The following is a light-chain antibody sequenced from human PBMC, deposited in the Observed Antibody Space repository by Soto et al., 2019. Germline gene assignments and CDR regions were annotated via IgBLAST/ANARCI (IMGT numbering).Light chain of an antibody. V-gene: IGKV1-39*01. CDR2: AAS. CDR3: QQSYSTPRT. CDR1: QRISNY. J-gene: IGKJ1*01. Sequence: DIQMTQSPSSLSASVGDRVAITCRASQRISNYLNWYQQKPGKAPKLLIYAASTLQSGVPSRFSGSGSGTAFTLIISSLQPEDFATYYCQQSYSTPRTFGQGTKVEIK.